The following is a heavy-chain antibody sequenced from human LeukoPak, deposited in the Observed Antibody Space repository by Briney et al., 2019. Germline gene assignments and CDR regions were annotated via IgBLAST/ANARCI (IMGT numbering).Heavy chain of an antibody. CDR2: IYYSGST. J-gene: IGHJ5*02. CDR1: GGSISSYY. D-gene: IGHD6-13*01. Sequence: SETLSLTCAVSGGSISSYYWSWIRQPPGKGLEWTGYIYYSGSTNYNPSLKSRVTISVDTSKNQFSLKLSSVTAADTAVYYCARVGAAAAPFDPWGQGTLVTVSS. CDR3: ARVGAAAAPFDP. V-gene: IGHV4-59*01.